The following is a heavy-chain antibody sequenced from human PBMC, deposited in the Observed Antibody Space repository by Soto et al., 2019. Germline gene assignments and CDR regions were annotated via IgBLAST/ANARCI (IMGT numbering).Heavy chain of an antibody. V-gene: IGHV1-3*01. Sequence: ASVKVSCKASGYTFTSYVMHWVRQAPGQRLEWMGWINAGNGNTKYSQKFQGRVTITADESTSTAYMELSSLRSEDTAVYYCARGLIVVVPAAKYSSGWGYYYFDYWGQGTLVTVSS. D-gene: IGHD2-2*01. CDR3: ARGLIVVVPAAKYSSGWGYYYFDY. CDR2: INAGNGNT. CDR1: GYTFTSYV. J-gene: IGHJ4*02.